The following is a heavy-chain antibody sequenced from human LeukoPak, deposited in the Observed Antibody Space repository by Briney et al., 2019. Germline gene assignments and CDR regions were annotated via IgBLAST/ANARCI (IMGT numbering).Heavy chain of an antibody. D-gene: IGHD2-15*01. V-gene: IGHV3-7*01. Sequence: GRSLRLSCAGSGFSFRNYWMAWVRQAPGKGPEWVANMKEDGSARHYADSVKGRFTISRDNAQNSVYLQMSILRVEGTAVYYCARDVVGSLDYWGLGTSVTVSS. CDR3: ARDVVGSLDY. CDR1: GFSFRNYW. J-gene: IGHJ4*02. CDR2: MKEDGSAR.